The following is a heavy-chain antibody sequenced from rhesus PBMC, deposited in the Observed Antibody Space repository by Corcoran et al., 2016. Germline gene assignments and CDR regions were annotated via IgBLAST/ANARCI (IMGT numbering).Heavy chain of an antibody. V-gene: IGHV1-180*01. CDR2: ISPYNANK. J-gene: IGHJ6*01. D-gene: IGHD2-21*01. CDR3: TRGGYCTVSGCYGLDS. CDR1: GYTFTSYY. Sequence: QVQLVQSGAEIKQPGASVKLSCKASGYTFTSYYIHWVRQAPGQGLEGIGLISPYNANKSSAEQFQGRVTITTDTSTSTGYMELSSLRSEDTAVYYCTRGGYCTVSGCYGLDSWGQGVVVTVSS.